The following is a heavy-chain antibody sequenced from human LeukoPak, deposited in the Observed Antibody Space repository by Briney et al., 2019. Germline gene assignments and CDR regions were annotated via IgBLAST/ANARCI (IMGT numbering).Heavy chain of an antibody. J-gene: IGHJ5*02. CDR3: ARGSDSGFDP. CDR1: GFTFSSYS. CDR2: ISSTSSII. V-gene: IGHV3-48*04. D-gene: IGHD3-22*01. Sequence: GGSLRLSCAASGFTFSSYSMNWVRQAPGKGLEWVSYISSTSSIIYYADSVKGRFTISRDNAKNTLYLQMNSLRAEDTAVYYCARGSDSGFDPWGQGTLVTVSS.